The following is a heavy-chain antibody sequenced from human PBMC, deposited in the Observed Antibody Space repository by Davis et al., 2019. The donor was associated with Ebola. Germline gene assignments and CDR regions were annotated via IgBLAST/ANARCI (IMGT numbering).Heavy chain of an antibody. D-gene: IGHD1-26*01. CDR3: ARVGGSYLRYGMDV. J-gene: IGHJ6*02. Sequence: MPSETLSLTCAVSGGSISSSNWWSWVRQPPGQGLEWIGEIYHSGSTNYNPSLKSRVTISVDTSKNQFSLKLSSVTAADTAVYYCARVGGSYLRYGMDVWGQGTTVTVSS. V-gene: IGHV4-4*02. CDR2: IYHSGST. CDR1: GGSISSSNW.